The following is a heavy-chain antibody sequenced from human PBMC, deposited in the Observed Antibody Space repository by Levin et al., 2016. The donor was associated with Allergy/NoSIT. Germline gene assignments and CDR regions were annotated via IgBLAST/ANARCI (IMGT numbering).Heavy chain of an antibody. Sequence: GGSLRLSCAASGFTFSSYSMNWVRQAPGKGLEWVSSISSSSSYIYYADSVKGRFTISRDNAKNSLYLQMNSLRAEDTAVYYCARAGGCSSTSCSYYYYYGMDVWGQGTTVTVSS. CDR2: ISSSSSYI. J-gene: IGHJ6*02. V-gene: IGHV3-21*01. D-gene: IGHD2-2*01. CDR1: GFTFSSYS. CDR3: ARAGGCSSTSCSYYYYYGMDV.